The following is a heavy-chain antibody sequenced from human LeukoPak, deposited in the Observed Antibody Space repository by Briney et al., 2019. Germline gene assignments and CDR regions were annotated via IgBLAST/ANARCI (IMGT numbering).Heavy chain of an antibody. CDR2: ISSSGSTI. Sequence: GGSLRLSCAASGFTFSSYGMNWVRQAPGKGLEWVSYISSSGSTIYYADSVKGRFTISRDNAKNSLYLQMNSLRAEDTAVYYCARGESGSYFFRGLFDYWGQGTLVTVSS. D-gene: IGHD1-26*01. CDR1: GFTFSSYG. CDR3: ARGESGSYFFRGLFDY. V-gene: IGHV3-48*04. J-gene: IGHJ4*02.